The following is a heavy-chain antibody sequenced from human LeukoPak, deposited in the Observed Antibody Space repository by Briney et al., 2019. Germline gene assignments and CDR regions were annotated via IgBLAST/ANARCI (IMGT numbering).Heavy chain of an antibody. CDR1: GFPFSDYF. V-gene: IGHV3-11*01. D-gene: IGHD2-15*01. CDR2: ISCSGSTI. J-gene: IGHJ6*03. CDR3: ARPEVVAGTYYYYYYMDV. Sequence: GSLRPSCAASGFPFSDYFMSRIRQAPGKGLEWVSYISCSGSTIYYADSVKGRFTVSRDNAKNSLFLQMNSLGAEDTAVYYCARPEVVAGTYYYYYYMDVWGKGTTVTVSS.